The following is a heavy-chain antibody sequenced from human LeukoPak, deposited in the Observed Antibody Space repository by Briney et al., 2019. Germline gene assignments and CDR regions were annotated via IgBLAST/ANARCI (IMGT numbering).Heavy chain of an antibody. CDR3: ARDRMALFDC. CDR2: IWYDGSNK. CDR1: GCTFSTYG. Sequence: GGSLRLSCAASGCTFSTYGMHWVRQAPGKGLEWVAVIWYDGSNKYYADSVKGRFTISRDNSKNTLDLQMNSLRAEDTAVCYCARDRMALFDCWGQGTLVTVSS. V-gene: IGHV3-33*01. J-gene: IGHJ4*02. D-gene: IGHD2-8*01.